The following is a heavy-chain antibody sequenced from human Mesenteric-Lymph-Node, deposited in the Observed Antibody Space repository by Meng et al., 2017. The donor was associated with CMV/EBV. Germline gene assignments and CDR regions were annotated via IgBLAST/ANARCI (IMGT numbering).Heavy chain of an antibody. CDR3: ARDYDSNGYQFDY. CDR2: ISSSSSYI. Sequence: GESLKISCGVSDFTFSSYSMNWVRQAPGEGLEWVSSISSSSSYIYYADSVKGRFTISRDNAKNSLYLQMNSLRAEDTAVYHCARDYDSNGYQFDYWGQGTLVTVSS. CDR1: DFTFSSYS. D-gene: IGHD3-22*01. V-gene: IGHV3-21*01. J-gene: IGHJ4*02.